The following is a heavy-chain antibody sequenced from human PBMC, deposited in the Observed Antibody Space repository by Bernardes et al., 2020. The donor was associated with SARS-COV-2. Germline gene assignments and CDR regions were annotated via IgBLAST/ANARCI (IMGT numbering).Heavy chain of an antibody. CDR3: ASNSDYGDYRDDAFDI. CDR2: IYYSGNT. J-gene: IGHJ3*02. CDR1: GDSISKTNYY. V-gene: IGHV4-39*01. D-gene: IGHD4-17*01. Sequence: SETLSLTCAVSGDSISKTNYYWGWIRQPPGKGLEWIGTIYYSGNTYYNPSLKSRVTISVDTSKNQFSLKLSSVTAADTAVYYCASNSDYGDYRDDAFDIWGQGTMVTVSS.